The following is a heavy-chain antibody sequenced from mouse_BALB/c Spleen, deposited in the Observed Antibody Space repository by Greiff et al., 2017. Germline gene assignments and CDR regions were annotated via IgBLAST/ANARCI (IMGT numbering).Heavy chain of an antibody. D-gene: IGHD2-10*02. Sequence: DLVKPGASVKLSCKASGYTFTSYWINWIKQRPGQGLEWIGRIAPGSGSTYYNEMFKGKATLTVDTSSSTAYIQLSSLSSEDSAVYFCAKYGNYLYAMDYWGQGTSVTVSS. J-gene: IGHJ4*01. CDR3: AKYGNYLYAMDY. V-gene: IGHV1S41*01. CDR1: GYTFTSYW. CDR2: IAPGSGST.